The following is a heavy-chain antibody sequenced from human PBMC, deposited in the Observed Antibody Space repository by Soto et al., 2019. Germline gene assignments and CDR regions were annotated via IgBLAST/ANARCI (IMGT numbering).Heavy chain of an antibody. J-gene: IGHJ6*03. CDR1: GYTFTSYY. CDR2: INPSGGST. CDR3: AIREYQLPPPWGYYYYYMDV. D-gene: IGHD2-2*01. V-gene: IGHV1-46*01. Sequence: ASVKVSCKASGYTFTSYYMHWVRQAPGQGLEWMGIINPSGGSTSYAQKFQGRVTMTRNTSISTAYMELSSLRSEDTAVYYCAIREYQLPPPWGYYYYYMDVWGKGTTVTVSS.